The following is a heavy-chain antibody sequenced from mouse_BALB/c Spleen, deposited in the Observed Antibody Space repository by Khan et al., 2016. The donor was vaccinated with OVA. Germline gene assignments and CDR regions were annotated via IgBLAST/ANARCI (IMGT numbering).Heavy chain of an antibody. V-gene: IGHV5-6*01. CDR2: ISNGGSYT. CDR1: GFTFSSYG. D-gene: IGHD1-2*01. J-gene: IGHJ3*01. CDR3: ARHRFTSAAAWFAY. Sequence: EVELVESGGDLVKPGGSLKLSCEASGFTFSSYGMSWVRQTPDKRLEWVATISNGGSYTYYPDSVKGRLTISRDNAKNTPYLQMSSLKSEDTAMYYCARHRFTSAAAWFAYWGQGTLVTVSA.